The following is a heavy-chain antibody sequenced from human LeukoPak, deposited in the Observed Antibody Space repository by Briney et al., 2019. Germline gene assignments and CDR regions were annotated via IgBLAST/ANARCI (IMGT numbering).Heavy chain of an antibody. D-gene: IGHD6-19*01. Sequence: SETPSLTCTVSGGSISSGDYYWSWIRQPPGKGLEWIGYIYYSGSTYYNPSLKSRVTISVDTSRNQFSLKLSSVTAADTAVYYCARRDNSGWFDYWGQGTLVTVSS. V-gene: IGHV4-30-4*01. CDR2: IYYSGST. J-gene: IGHJ5*01. CDR1: GGSISSGDYY. CDR3: ARRDNSGWFDY.